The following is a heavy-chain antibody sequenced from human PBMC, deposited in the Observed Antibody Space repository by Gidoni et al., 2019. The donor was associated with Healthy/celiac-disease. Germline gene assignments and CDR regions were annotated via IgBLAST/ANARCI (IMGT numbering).Heavy chain of an antibody. CDR3: AREPTYYYDSSGEGYFDY. V-gene: IGHV1-69*01. J-gene: IGHJ4*02. CDR1: GGTFSSYA. Sequence: QVQLVQSGAEVKKPGSSVKVSCKASGGTFSSYAISWVRQAPGQGLEWMGGIIPIFGTANYAQKFQGRVTITADESTSTAYMELSSLRSEDTAVYYCAREPTYYYDSSGEGYFDYWGQGTLVTVSS. D-gene: IGHD3-22*01. CDR2: IIPIFGTA.